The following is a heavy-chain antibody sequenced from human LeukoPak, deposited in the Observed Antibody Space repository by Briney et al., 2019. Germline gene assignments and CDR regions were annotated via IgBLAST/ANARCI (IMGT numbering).Heavy chain of an antibody. CDR1: GFTFTSYW. J-gene: IGHJ3*02. CDR3: AKDEPRSWAFDI. V-gene: IGHV3-7*01. CDR2: INQDGGGR. D-gene: IGHD3-10*01. Sequence: GGSLRLSCAASGFTFTSYWMTWVRQAPGKGLEWVANINQDGGGRYYVDSVKGRFTISRDNAKNSVHLQMNSLRAEDTAVYYCAKDEPRSWAFDIWGQGTMVTVSS.